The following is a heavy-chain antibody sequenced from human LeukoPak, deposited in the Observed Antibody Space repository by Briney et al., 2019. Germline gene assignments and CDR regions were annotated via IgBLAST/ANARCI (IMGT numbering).Heavy chain of an antibody. CDR1: GFTFSSYG. J-gene: IGHJ4*02. CDR2: IRFDGSNE. Sequence: GGSLRLSCAGSGFTFSSYGMHWVRQAPGKGLEWVAFIRFDGSNEYYADSVKGRFTISRDNSKDTLYLQMNSLRAEDTAVFYCAKQMVRGVTYFDYWGQGTLVTVSS. V-gene: IGHV3-30*02. D-gene: IGHD3-10*01. CDR3: AKQMVRGVTYFDY.